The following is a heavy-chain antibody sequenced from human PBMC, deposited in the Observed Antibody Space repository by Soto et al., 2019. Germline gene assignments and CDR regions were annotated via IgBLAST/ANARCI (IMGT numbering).Heavy chain of an antibody. J-gene: IGHJ4*02. Sequence: GASVKVSCKASGYTFTSHGIAWVRQAPGQGLEWMGWISTYNDYTKYAQNLQGRVTMTTDTSTSTVYMELRSLASADTGVYYCARGKSEISAAGTAVDYWGQGTLVTVSS. CDR3: ARGKSEISAAGTAVDY. CDR1: GYTFTSHG. D-gene: IGHD6-25*01. V-gene: IGHV1-18*04. CDR2: ISTYNDYT.